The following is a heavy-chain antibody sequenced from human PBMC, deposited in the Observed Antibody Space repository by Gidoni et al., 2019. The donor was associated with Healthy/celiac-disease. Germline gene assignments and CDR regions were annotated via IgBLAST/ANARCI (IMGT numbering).Heavy chain of an antibody. D-gene: IGHD1-26*01. J-gene: IGHJ5*02. CDR3: AKAWWDPSGNWFDP. Sequence: TISRDNSKNTLYLQMNSLRAEDTAVYYCAKAWWDPSGNWFDPWGQGTLVTVSS. V-gene: IGHV3-23*01.